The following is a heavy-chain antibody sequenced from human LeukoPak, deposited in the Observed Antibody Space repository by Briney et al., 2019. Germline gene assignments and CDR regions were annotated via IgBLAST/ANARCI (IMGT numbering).Heavy chain of an antibody. J-gene: IGHJ4*02. CDR2: INPNSGGT. Sequence: GASVKVSCKASGYTFTAYYMHWVRQAPGQGLEWMGWINPNSGGTNYAQKFQGRVTMTRDTSISTAYMELSRLRSDDTAVYYCARDGGIVGATIFLDYWGQGTLVTVSS. D-gene: IGHD1-26*01. V-gene: IGHV1-2*02. CDR1: GYTFTAYY. CDR3: ARDGGIVGATIFLDY.